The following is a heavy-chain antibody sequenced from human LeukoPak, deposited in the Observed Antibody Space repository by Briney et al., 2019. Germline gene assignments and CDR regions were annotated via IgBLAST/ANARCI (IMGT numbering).Heavy chain of an antibody. J-gene: IGHJ6*02. V-gene: IGHV3-7*03. D-gene: IGHD3-16*01. CDR2: INHNGNVN. CDR1: GFTFSSYW. Sequence: GGSLRLSCAASGFTFSSYWLDWARQAPGKGLEWVASINHNGNVNYYVDSVKGRFTISRDNAKNSLYLQMSNLRAEDAAVYFCARGGGLDVWGQGATVTVSS. CDR3: ARGGGLDV.